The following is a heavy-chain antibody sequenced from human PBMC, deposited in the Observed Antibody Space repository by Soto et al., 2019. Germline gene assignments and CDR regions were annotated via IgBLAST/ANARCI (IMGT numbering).Heavy chain of an antibody. CDR2: IYWDDDK. V-gene: IGHV2-5*02. CDR3: ARALGSWGAYYCDS. J-gene: IGHJ4*02. CDR1: GFSLNTYGVG. D-gene: IGHD3-16*01. Sequence: QITLKESGPTLVKPTQTLTLTCTVSGFSLNTYGVGVGWIRQPPGKALEWLALIYWDDDKRYSPSLKSRLTISKDTSKSQVVLTMTNMDPVDTVTYYCARALGSWGAYYCDSWCQGTLVTVS.